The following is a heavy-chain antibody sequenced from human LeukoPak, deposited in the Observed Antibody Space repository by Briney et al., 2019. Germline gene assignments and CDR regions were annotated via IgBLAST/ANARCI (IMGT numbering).Heavy chain of an antibody. Sequence: NPSETLSLTCAVYGGSFSGYFWSWIRQPPGKGLEWIGESNHRGSTSYNPSLKSRVTISVDTSKNQVSLKLSSVTAADTAAYYCARGSTNKAAAGTALDYWGQGTLVTVSS. CDR1: GGSFSGYF. CDR2: SNHRGST. D-gene: IGHD6-13*01. J-gene: IGHJ4*02. CDR3: ARGSTNKAAAGTALDY. V-gene: IGHV4-34*01.